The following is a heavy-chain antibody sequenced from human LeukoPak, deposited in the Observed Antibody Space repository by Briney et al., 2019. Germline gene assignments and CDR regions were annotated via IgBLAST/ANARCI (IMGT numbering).Heavy chain of an antibody. CDR3: ARDGKWNY. J-gene: IGHJ4*02. V-gene: IGHV6-1*01. Sequence: SQTLSLTRAISGDSVSSNSAAWNWIGQSPSRGLEWLGRTYYRSKWYNDYAVSVKGRITINPDTAKNQFSLHLNSVTPEDTAVYYCARDGKWNYWGQGTLVTVSS. CDR1: GDSVSSNSAA. D-gene: IGHD1-26*01. CDR2: TYYRSKWYN.